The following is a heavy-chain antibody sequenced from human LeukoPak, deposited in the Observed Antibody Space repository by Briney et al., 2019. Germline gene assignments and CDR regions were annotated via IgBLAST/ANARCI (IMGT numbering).Heavy chain of an antibody. D-gene: IGHD2-8*01. Sequence: ETLSLTCTVSGGSISSSDYYWSWVRQAPGKGLEWVANIKQDGSEKYYVDSVKGRFTISRDNAKNSLYLQLNSLRAEGTAVYYCAREARAPNGWGQGTLVTVSS. CDR3: AREARAPNG. V-gene: IGHV3-7*01. CDR1: GGSISSSDYY. J-gene: IGHJ4*02. CDR2: IKQDGSEK.